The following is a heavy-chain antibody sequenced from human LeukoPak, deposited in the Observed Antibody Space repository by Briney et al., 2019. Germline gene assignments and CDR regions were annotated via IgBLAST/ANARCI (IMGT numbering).Heavy chain of an antibody. CDR1: GYRFTSNY. CDR2: FSTSGGSR. Sequence: ASGKLSCKAFGYRFTSNYIHWVRHAPGQRPEWMGVFSTSGGSRTYAQKFHVRVTLTMDRSTSTDCLELSSLRFEDPAWPYFARDNSVRDEAGWFNPWGEGALVTVSS. CDR3: ARDNSVRDEAGWFNP. J-gene: IGHJ5*02. D-gene: IGHD5-24*01. V-gene: IGHV1-46*01.